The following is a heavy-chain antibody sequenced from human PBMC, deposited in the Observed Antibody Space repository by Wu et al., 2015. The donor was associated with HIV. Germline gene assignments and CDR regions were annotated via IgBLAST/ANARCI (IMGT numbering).Heavy chain of an antibody. CDR1: GGTFSRYT. CDR2: ISPLFGAA. J-gene: IGHJ5*02. Sequence: QVQLVQSGAEVKRPGSSVKVSCTASGGTFSRYTTSWVRQAPGQGLEWMGEISPLFGAARYAQKFQGRVTITADESASTVYMEVTGLRAEDTAVYYCTRDRISDNWFDPWGQGTLVIVSS. V-gene: IGHV1-69*12. D-gene: IGHD6-25*01. CDR3: TRDRISDNWFDP.